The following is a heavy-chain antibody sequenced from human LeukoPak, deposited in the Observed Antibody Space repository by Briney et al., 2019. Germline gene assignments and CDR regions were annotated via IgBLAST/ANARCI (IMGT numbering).Heavy chain of an antibody. CDR2: IYYSGST. CDR1: GVSISSGGYY. D-gene: IGHD1-14*01. J-gene: IGHJ1*01. V-gene: IGHV4-31*03. CDR3: ARDSGNRGFQH. Sequence: PSETLSLTCTVSGVSISSGGYYWSWLRQHPGKGLEWIGYIYYSGSTYYKPSLKSRVTISLDTSKNQFSLKLSSVTAADTAMYYCARDSGNRGFQHWGQGSLVTASS.